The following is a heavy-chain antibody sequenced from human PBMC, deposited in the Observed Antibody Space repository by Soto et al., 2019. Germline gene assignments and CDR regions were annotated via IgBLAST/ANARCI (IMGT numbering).Heavy chain of an antibody. CDR3: ARRAVVAVTGSLDNWLDP. J-gene: IGHJ5*02. Sequence: SETLSLTCTVSGGSITSYNWNWLRQPPGKALEWIGYVYNSGSTNYNPSLKSRVTITIDTSKNQYSLKVNSVTAADTAVYYCARRAVVAVTGSLDNWLDPWGQGILVTVSS. CDR1: GGSITSYN. D-gene: IGHD2-21*01. V-gene: IGHV4-59*01. CDR2: VYNSGST.